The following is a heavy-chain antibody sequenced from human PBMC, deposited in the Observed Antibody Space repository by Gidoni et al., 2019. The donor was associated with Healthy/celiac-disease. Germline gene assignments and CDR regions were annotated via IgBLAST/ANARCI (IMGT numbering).Heavy chain of an antibody. CDR2: ISSSSSYI. CDR3: ARDQDDYGDPPFDY. V-gene: IGHV3-21*01. CDR1: GFPFSSYS. D-gene: IGHD4-17*01. J-gene: IGHJ4*02. Sequence: EVQLVESGGGLVKPGGSLSLSCAASGFPFSSYSMNWVRQAPGKGLEWVSSISSSSSYIYYADSVKGRFTISRDNAKNSLYLQMNSLRAEDTAVYYCARDQDDYGDPPFDYWGQGTLVTVSS.